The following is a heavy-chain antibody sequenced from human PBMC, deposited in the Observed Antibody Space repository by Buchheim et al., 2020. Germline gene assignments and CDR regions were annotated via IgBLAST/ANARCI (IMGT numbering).Heavy chain of an antibody. CDR1: GFTFSSYG. Sequence: QVQLVESGGGAVQPGRSLRLSCAASGFTFSSYGMHWVRQAPGKGLEWVAVIWYDGSNKYYADSVKGRFTISRDNSKNTLYLQMNSLRAEDTAVYYCARDAAFGYCSSTSCYGHYYYYGMDVWGQGTT. V-gene: IGHV3-33*01. J-gene: IGHJ6*02. CDR3: ARDAAFGYCSSTSCYGHYYYYGMDV. CDR2: IWYDGSNK. D-gene: IGHD2-2*03.